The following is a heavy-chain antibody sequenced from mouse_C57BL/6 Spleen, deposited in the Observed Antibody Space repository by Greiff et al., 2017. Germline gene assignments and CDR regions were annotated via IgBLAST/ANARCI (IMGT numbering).Heavy chain of an antibody. D-gene: IGHD3-2*02. Sequence: QVQLQQPGAELVMPGASVKLSCKASGYTFTSYWMHWVKQRPGQGLEWIGEIDPSDSYTNYNQKFKGKSTLTVDKSSSTAYMQLSSLTSEDSAVYSCARAGQLSPYFDYWGQGTTLTVSS. J-gene: IGHJ2*01. CDR2: IDPSDSYT. CDR3: ARAGQLSPYFDY. V-gene: IGHV1-69*01. CDR1: GYTFTSYW.